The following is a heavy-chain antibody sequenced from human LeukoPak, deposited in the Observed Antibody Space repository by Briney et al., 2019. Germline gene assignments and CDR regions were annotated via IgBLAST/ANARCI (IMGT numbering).Heavy chain of an antibody. V-gene: IGHV1-18*01. J-gene: IGHJ5*02. Sequence: GASVKVSCKASGYTFTSYGISWVRQAPGQGLEWMGWISAYNGNTNYAQKLQGRVTMTTDTSTSTAYMELRSLRSDDTAVYYCARVDIVATFTPWFDTWGQGTLVTVSS. D-gene: IGHD5-12*01. CDR1: GYTFTSYG. CDR3: ARVDIVATFTPWFDT. CDR2: ISAYNGNT.